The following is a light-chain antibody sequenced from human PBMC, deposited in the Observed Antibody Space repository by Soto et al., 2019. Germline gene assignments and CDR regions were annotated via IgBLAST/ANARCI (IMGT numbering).Light chain of an antibody. CDR2: EVT. CDR1: SSDVGGYNY. Sequence: QSALTQPPSASGSPGQSVTIPCTGSSSDVGGYNYVSWYQQHPGKAPKLIIYEVTKRPSGVPARFSGSKSANTASLTVSGLQADYEADYYCTSFAGNTGWVFGGGTKLTVL. V-gene: IGLV2-8*01. CDR3: TSFAGNTGWV. J-gene: IGLJ3*02.